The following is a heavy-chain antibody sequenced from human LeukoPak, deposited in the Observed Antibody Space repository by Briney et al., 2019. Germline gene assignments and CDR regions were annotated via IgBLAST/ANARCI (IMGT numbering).Heavy chain of an antibody. J-gene: IGHJ3*02. D-gene: IGHD1-26*01. CDR2: IYYSGST. CDR1: GGSISSSSYY. V-gene: IGHV4-39*07. Sequence: SETLSLTCTVSGGSISSSSYYWGWIRQPPGKGLEWIGSIYYSGSTYYNPSLKSRVTISVDTSKNQFSLKLTSVTAADTAVYYCARDDRGWELPNGFDIWGQGTMVTVSS. CDR3: ARDDRGWELPNGFDI.